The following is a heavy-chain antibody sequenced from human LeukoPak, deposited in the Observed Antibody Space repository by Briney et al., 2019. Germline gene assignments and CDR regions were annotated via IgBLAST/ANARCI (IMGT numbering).Heavy chain of an antibody. CDR2: ISGSGGST. J-gene: IGHJ4*02. Sequence: PPGGSLRLSCAASGFTFSSYGMHWVRQAPGKGLEWVSVISGSGGSTYYADSVKGRFTISRDNSKNTLYLQMNSLRAEDTAVYYCAKDRGICSSTSCYLDYWGQGTLVTVSS. CDR1: GFTFSSYG. CDR3: AKDRGICSSTSCYLDY. V-gene: IGHV3-23*01. D-gene: IGHD2-2*01.